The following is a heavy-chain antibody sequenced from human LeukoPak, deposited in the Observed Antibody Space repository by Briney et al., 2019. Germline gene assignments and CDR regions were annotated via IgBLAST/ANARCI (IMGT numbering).Heavy chain of an antibody. Sequence: SVKVSCKASGGTFSSYAISWVRQAPGQGLEWMGGIIPIFGTANYAQKFQGRVTITTDESTSTAYMELSSLRFEDTAVYYCARDLGSGSYYPDAFDIWGQGTMVTVSS. CDR2: IIPIFGTA. CDR1: GGTFSSYA. D-gene: IGHD1-26*01. CDR3: ARDLGSGSYYPDAFDI. J-gene: IGHJ3*02. V-gene: IGHV1-69*05.